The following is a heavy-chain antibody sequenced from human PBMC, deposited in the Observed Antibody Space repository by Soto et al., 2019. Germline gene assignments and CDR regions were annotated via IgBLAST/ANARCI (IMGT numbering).Heavy chain of an antibody. CDR1: GYTFTRYA. CDR2: INAGNGNT. CDR3: ARGGSSWYFAPTY. D-gene: IGHD6-13*01. J-gene: IGHJ4*02. V-gene: IGHV1-3*01. Sequence: QVQLVQSAAEVKKPGASVKVSCKASGYTFTRYAMHWVRQAPGQRLEGMGWINAGNGNTKYSQKFQGRVTITRDTSASTAYMELSSLRSEDTAVYYCARGGSSWYFAPTYWGQGTLVTVSS.